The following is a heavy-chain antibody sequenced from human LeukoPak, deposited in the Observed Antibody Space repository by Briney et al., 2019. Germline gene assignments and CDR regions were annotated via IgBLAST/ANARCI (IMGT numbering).Heavy chain of an antibody. J-gene: IGHJ4*02. D-gene: IGHD1-14*01. Sequence: ASVKVSCKASGYTFTGYHLHWVRQAPGQGLEWMGWINPKNGGTKYAQKFQGRVTMTRDTSISTVYTELSRLTSDDTAIYTCARDPAGSYFLDYWGQGTLVTVSS. CDR3: ARDPAGSYFLDY. CDR2: INPKNGGT. V-gene: IGHV1-2*02. CDR1: GYTFTGYH.